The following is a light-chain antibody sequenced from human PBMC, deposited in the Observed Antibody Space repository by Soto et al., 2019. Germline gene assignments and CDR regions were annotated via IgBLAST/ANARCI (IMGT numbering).Light chain of an antibody. CDR1: QSISSY. CDR3: QQSYSNPTT. J-gene: IGKJ4*01. CDR2: AAS. Sequence: DIQMTQSPSSLSASVGDRVTITCRASQSISSYLNWYQQKPGKAPKLLIYAASSLQSGVPSRFSGSGSGTDFTLTISSLQPEDFATYYCQQSYSNPTTFGGGTKV. V-gene: IGKV1-39*01.